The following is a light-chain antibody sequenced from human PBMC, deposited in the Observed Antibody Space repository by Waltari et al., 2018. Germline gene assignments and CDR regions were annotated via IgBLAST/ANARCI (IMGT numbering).Light chain of an antibody. CDR1: NIESKR. CDR3: QVWDANTDPGV. Sequence: SYVLTQPPSVSVAPGDTARITCGGNNIESKRVHWYRQRPGQAPVVVISYDNDRAAGIPERFSGSNSGNTATLTISRVEAGDEADYYCQVWDANTDPGVFGTGTEVTVL. V-gene: IGLV3-21*01. CDR2: YDN. J-gene: IGLJ1*01.